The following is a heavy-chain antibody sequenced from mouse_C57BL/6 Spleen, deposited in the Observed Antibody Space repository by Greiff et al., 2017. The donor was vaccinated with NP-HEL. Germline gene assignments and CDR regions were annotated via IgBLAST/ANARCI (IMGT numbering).Heavy chain of an antibody. J-gene: IGHJ1*03. CDR2: IDPNSGGT. CDR3: ARSGYGSSSYWYFDV. CDR1: GYTFTSYW. V-gene: IGHV1-72*01. Sequence: VQLQQSGAELVKPGASVKLSCKASGYTFTSYWMHWVKQRPGRGLEWIGRIDPNSGGTKYNEKFKSKATLTVDKPSSTAYMQLSSLTSEDSGVYYCARSGYGSSSYWYFDVWGTGTTVTVSS. D-gene: IGHD1-1*01.